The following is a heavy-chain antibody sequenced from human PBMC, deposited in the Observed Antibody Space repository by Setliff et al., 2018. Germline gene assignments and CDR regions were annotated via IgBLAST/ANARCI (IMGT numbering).Heavy chain of an antibody. J-gene: IGHJ4*02. Sequence: GGSLRLSCAASGVTFTKAWMSLVRQAPGKGLEWVGRIKSTIDGGAIDYADSVKGRFTISRDESKSIAYLEMNSLKTEDTAVYYCARGFQVGKNYFDYWGRGTLVTVSS. CDR3: ARGFQVGKNYFDY. D-gene: IGHD7-27*01. CDR1: GVTFTKAW. V-gene: IGHV3-15*01. CDR2: IKSTIDGGAI.